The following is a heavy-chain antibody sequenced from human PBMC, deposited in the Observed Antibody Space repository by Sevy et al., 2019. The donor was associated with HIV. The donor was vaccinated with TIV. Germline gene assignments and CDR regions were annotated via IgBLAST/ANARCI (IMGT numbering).Heavy chain of an antibody. V-gene: IGHV1-24*01. J-gene: IGHJ4*02. Sequence: ASVKVSCKVCGSTLTQLSMHWVRQAPGIGLEWMVTFDPEDGKTLYAQKFQGRVTMTEDTSTHTAYMELSSLTSEDTAIYYCASTRDYYESNGYYFDFWGQGTLVTVSS. D-gene: IGHD3-22*01. CDR3: ASTRDYYESNGYYFDF. CDR1: GSTLTQLS. CDR2: FDPEDGKT.